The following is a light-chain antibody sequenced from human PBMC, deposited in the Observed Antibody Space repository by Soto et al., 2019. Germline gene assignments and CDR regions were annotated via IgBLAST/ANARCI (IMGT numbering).Light chain of an antibody. CDR2: AAS. J-gene: IGKJ1*01. V-gene: IGKV1-8*01. CDR1: QDIGRY. Sequence: AIRMTQSPSSLSASTGDRVTITCRASQDIGRYVAWYQQKPGKGPKLLIYAASTLQSGVPSRFSGSGSGTDLTLIISYLQSEDFATYHCQQYYSYPWTFGQGTKVEIK. CDR3: QQYYSYPWT.